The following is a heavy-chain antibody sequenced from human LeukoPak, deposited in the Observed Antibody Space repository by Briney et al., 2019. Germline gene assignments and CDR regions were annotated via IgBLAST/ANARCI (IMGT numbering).Heavy chain of an antibody. J-gene: IGHJ3*02. CDR1: GFTVSSNY. Sequence: PGGSLRLSCAASGFTVSSNYMSWVRQAPGKGLEWVSVIYSGGRTYYADSVKGRFTISRDNSKNALDLQMNSLRAEDTAVYYCARRCVGARMDAFDIWGQGTMVTVSS. CDR2: IYSGGRT. V-gene: IGHV3-66*04. D-gene: IGHD1-26*01. CDR3: ARRCVGARMDAFDI.